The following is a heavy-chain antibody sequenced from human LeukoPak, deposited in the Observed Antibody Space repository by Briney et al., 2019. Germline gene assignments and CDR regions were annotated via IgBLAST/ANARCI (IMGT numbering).Heavy chain of an antibody. V-gene: IGHV4-34*01. CDR3: AKEADYYGMDV. CDR1: GGSFSGYY. CDR2: IYYSGST. Sequence: SETLSLTCAVYGGSFSGYYWSWIRQPPGKGLEWIGSIYYSGSTNYNPSLKSRVTISVDTSKNQFSLKLSSVTAADTAVYYCAKEADYYGMDVWGQGTTVTVSS. J-gene: IGHJ6*02.